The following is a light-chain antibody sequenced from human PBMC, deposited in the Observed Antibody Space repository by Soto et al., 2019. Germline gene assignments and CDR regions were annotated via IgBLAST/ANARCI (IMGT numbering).Light chain of an antibody. J-gene: IGKJ2*01. Sequence: EVVLTQSPGTLSLSPGERATLSCRASQSVSGSYLAWYQQKPGQAPRLLIYGASNRATGIPDRFSGSGSGTDFTLTISRLEPEDFAVYYCQRYGGSYTFGQGTKLEI. V-gene: IGKV3-20*01. CDR3: QRYGGSYT. CDR1: QSVSGSY. CDR2: GAS.